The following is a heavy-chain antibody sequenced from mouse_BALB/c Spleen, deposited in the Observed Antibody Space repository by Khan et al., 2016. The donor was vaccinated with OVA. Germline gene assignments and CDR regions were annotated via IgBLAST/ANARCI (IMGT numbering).Heavy chain of an antibody. CDR2: ISSGSNNI. Sequence: EVELVESGGGLVQPGGSRKLSCAASGFTFSNFGMHWVRQAPEKGLEWVAYISSGSNNIYYADSVKGRFTISRDNPEHTLFLQMTSIRSEDTAIYYCTRRHNTYAGVADGGQGTLVTVSA. V-gene: IGHV5-17*02. CDR1: GFTFSNFG. D-gene: IGHD1-1*01. CDR3: TRRHNTYAGVAD. J-gene: IGHJ3*01.